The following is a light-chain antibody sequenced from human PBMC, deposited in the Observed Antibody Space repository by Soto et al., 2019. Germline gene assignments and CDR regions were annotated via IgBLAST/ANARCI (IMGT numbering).Light chain of an antibody. V-gene: IGLV2-14*01. Sequence: QSVLTQPASVSGSPGQSVTISCTETSSDVGGYDYVSWYQHHPGKAPKLVIYDVTYRPSGVSDRFSGSKSANTASLTISGLQGEDEADYYCSSYTSSSTYVFGNGTKVTVL. CDR3: SSYTSSSTYV. J-gene: IGLJ1*01. CDR1: SSDVGGYDY. CDR2: DVT.